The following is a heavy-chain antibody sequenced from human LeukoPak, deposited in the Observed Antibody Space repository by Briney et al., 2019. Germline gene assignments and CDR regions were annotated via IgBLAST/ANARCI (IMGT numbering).Heavy chain of an antibody. D-gene: IGHD4-17*01. CDR3: ARNGDYVPDDAFDI. Sequence: SVKVSCKASGGTFSSYAISWVRQAPGQGLEWMGRIIPIFGTANYAQKFQGRVTITTDESTSTAYMELSSLRSEDAAVYYCARNGDYVPDDAFDIWGQGTMLTVSS. J-gene: IGHJ3*02. CDR2: IIPIFGTA. V-gene: IGHV1-69*05. CDR1: GGTFSSYA.